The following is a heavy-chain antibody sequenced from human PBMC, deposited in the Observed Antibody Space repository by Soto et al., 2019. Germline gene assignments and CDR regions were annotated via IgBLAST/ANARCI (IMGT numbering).Heavy chain of an antibody. CDR3: ARDLRDFDY. J-gene: IGHJ4*02. CDR1: GFNFSSYW. V-gene: IGHV3-74*03. Sequence: EVQLVESGGGLVEPGGSLRLSCAASGFNFSSYWMHWVRQAPGKGLVWVSRINRDGSSIAYADSVKGRFTISRDNAKNTLYLKMNSLRAEDSAVYYCARDLRDFDYWGQGTLVTVSS. CDR2: INRDGSSI.